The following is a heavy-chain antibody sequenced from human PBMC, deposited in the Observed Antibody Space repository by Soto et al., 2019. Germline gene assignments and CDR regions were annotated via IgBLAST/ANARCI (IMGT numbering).Heavy chain of an antibody. CDR3: TRVDTAVTS. V-gene: IGHV4-59*12. J-gene: IGHJ5*02. CDR2: IYYRGTT. Sequence: SEALSLTCNVSNVSPNFYYWSWTRQPPGKELEWIGNIYYRGTTNYNPSLQGRVTMSIDTSKNQFSLMLTSVTAADTAVYYCTRVDTAVTSWGRGGLVIVSS. CDR1: NVSPNFYY. D-gene: IGHD5-18*01.